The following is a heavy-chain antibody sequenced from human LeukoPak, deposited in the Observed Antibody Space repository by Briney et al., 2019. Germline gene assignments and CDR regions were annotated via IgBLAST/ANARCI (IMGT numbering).Heavy chain of an antibody. CDR2: ISAYNGNT. V-gene: IGHV1-18*04. D-gene: IGHD3-10*01. Sequence: ASVKVSCKASGYTFTGYYIHWVRQAPGQGLEWMGWISAYNGNTNYAQKLQGRVTMTTDTSTSTAYMELRSLRSDDTAVYYCARDPTMVRGVIIPRNTFDYWGQGTLVTVSS. J-gene: IGHJ4*02. CDR3: ARDPTMVRGVIIPRNTFDY. CDR1: GYTFTGYY.